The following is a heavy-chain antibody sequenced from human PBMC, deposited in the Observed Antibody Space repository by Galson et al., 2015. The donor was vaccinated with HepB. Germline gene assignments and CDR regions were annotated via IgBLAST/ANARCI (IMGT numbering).Heavy chain of an antibody. CDR2: IYYSGST. V-gene: IGHV4-59*01. CDR3: ARGGGSYRFGYFDL. CDR1: GGSISSYY. D-gene: IGHD1-26*01. J-gene: IGHJ2*01. Sequence: ETLSLTCTVSGGSISSYYWSWIRQPPGKGLEWIGHIYYSGSTNYNPSLKSRVTISVDTSKNQFSLKLSSVTAADTAVYYCARGGGSYRFGYFDLWGRGTLVTVSS.